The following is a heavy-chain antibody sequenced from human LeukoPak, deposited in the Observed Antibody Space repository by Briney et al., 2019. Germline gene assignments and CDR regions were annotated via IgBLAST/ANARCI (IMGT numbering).Heavy chain of an antibody. CDR2: INPNSGGT. D-gene: IGHD6-13*01. V-gene: IGHV1-2*02. Sequence: ASVKVSCKASGYTFTGYYMHWVRQAPGQGLEWMGWINPNSGGTNYAQKFQGRVTMTRDTSISTAYMELSRLRSDDTAVYYCARELIAAAGSPLNYWGQGTLVTVSS. CDR3: ARELIAAAGSPLNY. J-gene: IGHJ4*02. CDR1: GYTFTGYY.